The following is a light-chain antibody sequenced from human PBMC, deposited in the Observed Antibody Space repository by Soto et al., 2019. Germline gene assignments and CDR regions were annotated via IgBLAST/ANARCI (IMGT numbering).Light chain of an antibody. J-gene: IGKJ3*01. CDR1: QSINSY. V-gene: IGKV3-11*01. Sequence: IVLTQSPTTLSLSPGERATLPCRASQSINSYLAWYQQKPGQAPTLLIYDASHRATGIPARFSGSGAETDFTLTISSLETQDFAVYYCQLRSNWLFTFGPGAKVDI. CDR3: QLRSNWLFT. CDR2: DAS.